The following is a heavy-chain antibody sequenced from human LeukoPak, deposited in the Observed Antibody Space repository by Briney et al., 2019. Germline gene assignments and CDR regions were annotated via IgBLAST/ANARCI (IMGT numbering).Heavy chain of an antibody. V-gene: IGHV1-8*01. CDR3: ARSFGDGDYSYFDY. J-gene: IGHJ4*02. CDR2: MNPNSGNT. D-gene: IGHD4-17*01. Sequence: ASVKVSCKASGYTFTSYDINWVRQATGQGLEWMGWMNPNSGNTGYAQKFQGRVTMTRDTSISTAYMELSSLRSEDTAVYYCARSFGDGDYSYFDYWGQGTLVTVSS. CDR1: GYTFTSYD.